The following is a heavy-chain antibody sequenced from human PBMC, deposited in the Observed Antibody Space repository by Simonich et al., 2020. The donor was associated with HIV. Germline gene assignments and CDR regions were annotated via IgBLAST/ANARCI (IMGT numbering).Heavy chain of an antibody. CDR3: YGDYGEYYFDH. V-gene: IGHV4-38-2*01. Sequence: QVQLQESGPGLVKPSETLSLTCAVSGYSISSGYYWGWIRQPPGKGLEWIGSIYLSGSTDYNPSLESRVTISVDTSKNQFSLKMSSLTAADTAVYYCYGDYGEYYFDHWSQGTLVTVSS. J-gene: IGHJ4*02. CDR1: GYSISSGYY. CDR2: IYLSGST. D-gene: IGHD4-17*01.